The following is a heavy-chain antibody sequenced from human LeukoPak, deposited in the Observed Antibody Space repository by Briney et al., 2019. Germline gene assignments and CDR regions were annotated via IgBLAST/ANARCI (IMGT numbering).Heavy chain of an antibody. CDR2: ISGSGGST. J-gene: IGHJ4*02. D-gene: IGHD3-9*01. V-gene: IGHV3-23*01. CDR3: ATRLCDILTGCLDY. CDR1: GFTFSSYA. Sequence: PGGSLRLSCAASGFTFSSYALSWVRQAPGKGLEGVSGISGSGGSTYYADSVKGRFTISRDNSKNTLYLQMNSLRAEDTAVYYCATRLCDILTGCLDYWGQGTLVTVSS.